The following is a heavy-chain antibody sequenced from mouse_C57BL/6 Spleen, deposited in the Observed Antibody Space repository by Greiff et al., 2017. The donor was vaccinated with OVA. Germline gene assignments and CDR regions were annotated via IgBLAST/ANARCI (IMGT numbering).Heavy chain of an antibody. J-gene: IGHJ2*01. CDR1: GFTFSSYG. V-gene: IGHV5-6*02. D-gene: IGHD2-3*01. CDR2: ISSGGSYT. Sequence: EVNVVESGGDLVKPGGSLKLSCAASGFTFSSYGMSWVRQTPDKRLEWVATISSGGSYTYYPDSVKGRFTISRDNAKNTLYLQMSSLKSEDTAMYYCARRGYDGYFDYWGQGSTLTVSS. CDR3: ARRGYDGYFDY.